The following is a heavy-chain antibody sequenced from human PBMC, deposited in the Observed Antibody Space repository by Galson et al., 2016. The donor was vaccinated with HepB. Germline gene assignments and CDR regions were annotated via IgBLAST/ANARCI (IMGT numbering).Heavy chain of an antibody. J-gene: IGHJ6*02. D-gene: IGHD4-11*01. CDR3: ARDRSNLDYFGMDL. CDR2: ISAYNGNT. CDR1: GYTFTSNG. V-gene: IGHV1-18*01. Sequence: QSGAEVKKPGASVKVSCKTSGYTFTSNGISWVRQAPGQGLEWMGWISAYNGNTNYAQNFQGRVTMTTDRSTSTAYLELRSLRSDDTAVYYCARDRSNLDYFGMDLWGQGTKVTVSS.